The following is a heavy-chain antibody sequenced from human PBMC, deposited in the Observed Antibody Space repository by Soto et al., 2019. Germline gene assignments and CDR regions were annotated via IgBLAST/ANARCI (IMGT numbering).Heavy chain of an antibody. J-gene: IGHJ3*02. D-gene: IGHD2-2*01. Sequence: SSVKVSCKASGGTFSSYAISWVRQAPGQGLEWMGGIIPIFGTANYAQKFQGRVTITADESTSTAYMELSSLRSEDTATAHCSSRLDIWGQGTMVTVSS. V-gene: IGHV1-69*13. CDR3: SSRLDI. CDR2: IIPIFGTA. CDR1: GGTFSSYA.